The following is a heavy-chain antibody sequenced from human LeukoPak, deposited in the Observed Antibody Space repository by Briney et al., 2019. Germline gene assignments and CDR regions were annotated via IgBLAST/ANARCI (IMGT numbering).Heavy chain of an antibody. V-gene: IGHV5-51*01. CDR3: ARRYYDYVWGSYRSPTGFDP. D-gene: IGHD3-16*02. J-gene: IGHJ5*02. CDR1: GYSFTSYW. Sequence: GESLKISCKGSGYSFTSYWIGWVRQMPGKGLEWMGIIYPGDSDTRYSPSFQGQVTISADKSISTAYLQWSSLKASDTAMYYCARRYYDYVWGSYRSPTGFDPWGQGTLVTVSS. CDR2: IYPGDSDT.